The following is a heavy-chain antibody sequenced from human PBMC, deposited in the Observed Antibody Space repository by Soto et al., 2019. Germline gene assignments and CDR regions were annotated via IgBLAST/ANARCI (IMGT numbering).Heavy chain of an antibody. D-gene: IGHD6-19*01. V-gene: IGHV3-53*01. CDR1: GFTVSSNY. J-gene: IGHJ4*02. CDR3: ARDLSYSSGWFDY. Sequence: GGSLRLSCAASGFTVSSNYMSWVRQAPGKGLEWVSVIYSGGSTYYADSVKGRFTISRDNSKNTLYLHMNSRRAEDTAVYYCARDLSYSSGWFDYWGQGTLVTVSS. CDR2: IYSGGST.